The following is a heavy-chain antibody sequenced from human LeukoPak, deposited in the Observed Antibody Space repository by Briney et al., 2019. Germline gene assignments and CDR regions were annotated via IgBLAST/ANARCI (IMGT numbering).Heavy chain of an antibody. Sequence: PGGSLRLSCAASGXTFSSYEMNWVRQAPGKGLEWVSHISSSGSTVYYADSVKGRFTISRDNAKNSLYLQMNSLRVEDTAIYYCARDGQWLVLDYWGQGTLVTVSS. D-gene: IGHD6-19*01. V-gene: IGHV3-48*03. CDR2: ISSSGSTV. CDR1: GXTFSSYE. J-gene: IGHJ4*02. CDR3: ARDGQWLVLDY.